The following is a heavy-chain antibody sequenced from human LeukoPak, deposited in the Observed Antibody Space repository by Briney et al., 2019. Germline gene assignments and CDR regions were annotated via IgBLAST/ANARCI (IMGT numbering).Heavy chain of an antibody. CDR3: ARQGGSHLGFDP. J-gene: IGHJ5*02. D-gene: IGHD1-26*01. CDR1: GGSISSYY. V-gene: IGHV4-59*08. Sequence: PSETLSLTCTVSGGSISSYYWNWIRQPPGKGLEWIGYIYYSGSTNYNPSLKSRVTISVDTSKNQFSLKLSSVTAADTAVYYCARQGGSHLGFDPWGQGTLVTVSS. CDR2: IYYSGST.